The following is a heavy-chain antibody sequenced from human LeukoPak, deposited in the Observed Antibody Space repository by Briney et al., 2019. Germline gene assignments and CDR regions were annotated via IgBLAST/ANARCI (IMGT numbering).Heavy chain of an antibody. V-gene: IGHV1-24*01. CDR3: ATAPWGGIAVSHEARALDAFDI. D-gene: IGHD6-19*01. J-gene: IGHJ3*02. Sequence: GASVKVSCKVSGYTLTELSMHWVRQAPGKGLEWMGGFDPEGGETIYAQKFQGRVTMTEDTSTDTAYMELSSLRSEDTAVYYCATAPWGGIAVSHEARALDAFDIWGQGTMVTVSS. CDR2: FDPEGGET. CDR1: GYTLTELS.